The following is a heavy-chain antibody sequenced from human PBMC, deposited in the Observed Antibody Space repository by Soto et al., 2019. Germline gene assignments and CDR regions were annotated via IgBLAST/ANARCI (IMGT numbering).Heavy chain of an antibody. V-gene: IGHV3-23*01. CDR1: GFTFSSYA. Sequence: GGSLRLSCAASGFTFSSYAMSWVRQAPGKGLEWVSAISGSGGSTYYADSVKGRFTISRDNSKNKMYLQMNSQRVEDTVVYYCANERIAVAGSSPSFDYWGQGTLVTVSS. CDR3: ANERIAVAGSSPSFDY. CDR2: ISGSGGST. D-gene: IGHD6-19*01. J-gene: IGHJ4*02.